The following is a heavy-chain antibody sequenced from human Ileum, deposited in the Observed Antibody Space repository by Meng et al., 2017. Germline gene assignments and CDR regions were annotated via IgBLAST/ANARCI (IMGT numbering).Heavy chain of an antibody. Sequence: QVQLQQWGAGLLKPSETLSLTCAFYGGSFSHYDWNWIRQFPGKGLEWIGQINHSGSSNYNPSLSSRVTTSADMSKSQSSLKLSSVTAADTAVYYCRLAYCIGDCGDYWGQGTLVTVSS. J-gene: IGHJ4*02. V-gene: IGHV4-34*02. CDR3: RLAYCIGDCGDY. D-gene: IGHD2-21*02. CDR1: GGSFSHYD. CDR2: INHSGSS.